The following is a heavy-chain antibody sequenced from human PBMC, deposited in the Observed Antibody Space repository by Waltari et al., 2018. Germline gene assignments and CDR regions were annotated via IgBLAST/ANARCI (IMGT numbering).Heavy chain of an antibody. Sequence: QVQLVQSGAEVKKPGASVKVSCKASGYTFTGYYMHWVRQAPGQGLEWMGRINPNSGGTNDAQKVQGRVTMTRETSISTAYMELSRLRSDDTAVYYWARWRHGGSGGGAFDIWGQGTMVTVSS. CDR1: GYTFTGYY. D-gene: IGHD3-10*01. CDR2: INPNSGGT. CDR3: ARWRHGGSGGGAFDI. V-gene: IGHV1-2*06. J-gene: IGHJ3*02.